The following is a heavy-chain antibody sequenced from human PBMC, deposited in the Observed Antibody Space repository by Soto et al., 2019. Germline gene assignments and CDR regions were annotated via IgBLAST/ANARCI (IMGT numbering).Heavy chain of an antibody. CDR2: IYPSDSDT. Sequence: GESLKISCKASGYNFATYWVGWVRQMPGKGLEWMAIIYPSDSDTRYSPSFPGQVTISADKSISTTYLQWSSLKASDTAMYYCARERATGDSYFEFWGQGTLVTVSS. J-gene: IGHJ4*02. CDR1: GYNFATYW. CDR3: ARERATGDSYFEF. D-gene: IGHD4-17*01. V-gene: IGHV5-51*01.